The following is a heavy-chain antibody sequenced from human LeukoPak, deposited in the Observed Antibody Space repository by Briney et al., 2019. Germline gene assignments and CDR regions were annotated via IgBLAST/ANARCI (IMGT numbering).Heavy chain of an antibody. V-gene: IGHV4-34*01. CDR1: GGSLSGYY. Sequence: SETLSLTCAVHGGSLSGYYWSWIRQPPGKGLEWIGEINHSGSTNYNPSLKSRVTISVDTSKNQFSLKLSSVTAADTAVYYCARVPYCSGGSCNYYYYYGMDVWGQGTTVTVSS. D-gene: IGHD2-15*01. J-gene: IGHJ6*02. CDR2: INHSGST. CDR3: ARVPYCSGGSCNYYYYYGMDV.